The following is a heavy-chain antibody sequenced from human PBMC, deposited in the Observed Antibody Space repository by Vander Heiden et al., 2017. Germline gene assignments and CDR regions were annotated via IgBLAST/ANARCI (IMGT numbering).Heavy chain of an antibody. J-gene: IGHJ6*02. CDR3: ARDWYSSSLSMDV. CDR1: GDSVNNANYY. Sequence: QVQLLQSGPGLVKPSQTLPLTCTVSGDSVNNANYYWSWIRHHPGKGLEWIGYIYYSGGTYYYNPSLRSRVTISVDTSKNQFSLRLTSVTAADTAVYYCARDWYSSSLSMDVWGQGTTVTVSS. V-gene: IGHV4-31*03. CDR2: IYYSGGTY. D-gene: IGHD6-6*01.